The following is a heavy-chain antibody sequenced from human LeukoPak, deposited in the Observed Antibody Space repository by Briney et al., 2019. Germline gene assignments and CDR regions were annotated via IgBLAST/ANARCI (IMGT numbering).Heavy chain of an antibody. CDR3: AKALDPYGSGSLDY. CDR1: GFTFSSYG. J-gene: IGHJ4*02. Sequence: GGSLRLSCAASGFTFSSYGMHWVRQAPGKGLEWVAFIRYDGSNKYYADSVKGRFTISRDNSKNTLYLQMNSLRAEDTAVYYCAKALDPYGSGSLDYWGQGTLVTVSS. V-gene: IGHV3-30*02. CDR2: IRYDGSNK. D-gene: IGHD3-10*01.